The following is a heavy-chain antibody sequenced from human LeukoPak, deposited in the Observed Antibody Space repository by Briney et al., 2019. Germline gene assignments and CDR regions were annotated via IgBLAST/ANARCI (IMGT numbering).Heavy chain of an antibody. V-gene: IGHV3-64D*06. Sequence: PGGSLRLSCSASGFTFSSYAMHWVRQAPGKGLEYVSSISSNGGSTYYADSVKGRFTICRDNSKNTLFLQMSSLRTEDTAVYYCASPYSGYDYNFDHWGQGTLVTVSS. CDR2: ISSNGGST. CDR1: GFTFSSYA. CDR3: ASPYSGYDYNFDH. D-gene: IGHD5-12*01. J-gene: IGHJ4*02.